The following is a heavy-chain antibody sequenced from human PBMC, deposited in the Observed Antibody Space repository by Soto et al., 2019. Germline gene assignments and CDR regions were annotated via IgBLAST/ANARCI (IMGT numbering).Heavy chain of an antibody. CDR3: AGVAGGDGRPDAFDI. J-gene: IGHJ3*02. CDR1: GFTFSSYA. D-gene: IGHD2-15*01. Sequence: QVQLVESGGGVVQPGRSLRLSCAASGFTFSSYAMHWVRQAPGKGLEWVAVISYDGSNKYYADSVKGRFTISRDNSKNTLYLQMNSLRAEDTAVYYCAGVAGGDGRPDAFDIWGQGTMVTVSS. V-gene: IGHV3-30-3*01. CDR2: ISYDGSNK.